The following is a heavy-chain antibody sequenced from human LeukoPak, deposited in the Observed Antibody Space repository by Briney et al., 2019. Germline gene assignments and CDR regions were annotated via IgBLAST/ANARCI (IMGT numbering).Heavy chain of an antibody. CDR2: ITGSGSYT. D-gene: IGHD6-6*01. CDR1: GFTFGDYY. V-gene: IGHV3-11*06. Sequence: PGGSLRLSCAASGFTFGDYYMTWIRQAPGKGLECISYITGSGSYTDYADSVKGRFTISRDNTKNSLYLQMNSLRAEDTAVYYCAREATTYSTSPFDYWGQGTLVTVSS. J-gene: IGHJ4*02. CDR3: AREATTYSTSPFDY.